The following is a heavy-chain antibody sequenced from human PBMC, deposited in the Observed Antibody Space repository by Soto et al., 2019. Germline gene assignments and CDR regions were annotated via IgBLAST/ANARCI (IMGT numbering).Heavy chain of an antibody. J-gene: IGHJ4*02. D-gene: IGHD2-2*01. CDR2: ISSSSSYI. Sequence: EVQLVESGGGLVKPGGSLRLSCAASGFTFSSYSMNWVRQAPGKGLEWVSSISSSSSYIYYADSVKGRFTISRDNAKNSLYLQMNSLRAEDTAVYYCARGGGYCSSTSCLVDYWGQGTLVTVSS. CDR3: ARGGGYCSSTSCLVDY. V-gene: IGHV3-21*01. CDR1: GFTFSSYS.